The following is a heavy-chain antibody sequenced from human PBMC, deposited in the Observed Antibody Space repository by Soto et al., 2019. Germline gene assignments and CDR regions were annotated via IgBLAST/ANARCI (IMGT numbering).Heavy chain of an antibody. V-gene: IGHV5-51*01. Sequence: GESLKISCKGSGYSFTSYWIGWVRQMPGKGLEWMGIIYPGDSDTRYSPSFQGQVTISADKSISTAYLQWSSLKASDTAMYYCARQSSYGHQPYYYYGMDVWGQGNTVTVSS. CDR1: GYSFTSYW. J-gene: IGHJ6*02. CDR3: ARQSSYGHQPYYYYGMDV. CDR2: IYPGDSDT. D-gene: IGHD5-18*01.